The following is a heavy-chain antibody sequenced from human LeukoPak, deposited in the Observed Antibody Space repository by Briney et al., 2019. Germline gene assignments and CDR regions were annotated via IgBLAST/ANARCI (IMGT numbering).Heavy chain of an antibody. V-gene: IGHV5-51*03. CDR1: GYTFPNYW. D-gene: IGHD2-15*01. J-gene: IGHJ4*02. CDR2: IYPGDSDT. CDR3: ARLRFNSGGSLYYFDY. Sequence: PGESLKISCQGSGYTFPNYWIAWVRQMPGKGLEWMGIIYPGDSDTRYSPSFQGQVTISADKSISAAYLQWSSLKASDTAMYYCARLRFNSGGSLYYFDYWGQGTLVTVSS.